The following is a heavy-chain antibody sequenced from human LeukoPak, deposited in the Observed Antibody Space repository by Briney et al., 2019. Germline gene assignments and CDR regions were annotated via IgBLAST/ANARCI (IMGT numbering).Heavy chain of an antibody. Sequence: GGSLRLSCAASGFTFSSYAMSWVRQAPGKGLEWVSAISGSGGSTYYADSVKGRFTISRDNSKNTLYLQMNSLRAEDTALYYCAKVMAAAGTYWFDPWGQGTLVTVSS. J-gene: IGHJ5*02. D-gene: IGHD6-13*01. CDR1: GFTFSSYA. V-gene: IGHV3-23*01. CDR3: AKVMAAAGTYWFDP. CDR2: ISGSGGST.